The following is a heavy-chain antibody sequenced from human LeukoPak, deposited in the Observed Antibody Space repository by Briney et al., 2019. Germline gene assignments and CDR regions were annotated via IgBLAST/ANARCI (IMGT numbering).Heavy chain of an antibody. D-gene: IGHD4-17*01. CDR1: GFTVSSNY. CDR3: ARVRYGDYFDY. J-gene: IGHJ4*02. CDR2: IYSGGST. V-gene: IGHV3-53*01. Sequence: GGSLRLSCAASGFTVSSNYMSWVRQAPGKGLEWVSVIYSGGSTYYADSVKGRFTISRDNSKNTLYLQMNSLRAGDTAVYYCARVRYGDYFDYWGQGTLVTVSS.